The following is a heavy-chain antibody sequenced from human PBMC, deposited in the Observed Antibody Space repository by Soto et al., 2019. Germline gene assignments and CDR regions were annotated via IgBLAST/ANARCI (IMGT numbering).Heavy chain of an antibody. Sequence: SVKVSCKASGGTFSSYAISWVRQAPGQGLEWMGGIIPIFGTANYAQKFQGRVTITADKSTSTAYMELSSLRSEDTAVYYCARVQRGYSGYDQGSFDYWGQGTLVTVS. CDR2: IIPIFGTA. CDR1: GGTFSSYA. V-gene: IGHV1-69*06. D-gene: IGHD5-12*01. J-gene: IGHJ4*02. CDR3: ARVQRGYSGYDQGSFDY.